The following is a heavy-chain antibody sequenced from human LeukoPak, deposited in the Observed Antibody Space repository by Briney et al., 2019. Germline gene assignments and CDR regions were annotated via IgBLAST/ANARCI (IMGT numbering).Heavy chain of an antibody. CDR3: ARSAGSSSWYEGYYFDY. D-gene: IGHD6-13*01. Sequence: PGGSLRLSCAASGFTFSRYWMSWVRQALGKGLEWVANIKQDGSEKYYVDSVKGRFTISRDNAKNSLYLQMNSLRAEDTAVYYCARSAGSSSWYEGYYFDYWGQGTLVTVSS. V-gene: IGHV3-7*01. CDR2: IKQDGSEK. J-gene: IGHJ4*02. CDR1: GFTFSRYW.